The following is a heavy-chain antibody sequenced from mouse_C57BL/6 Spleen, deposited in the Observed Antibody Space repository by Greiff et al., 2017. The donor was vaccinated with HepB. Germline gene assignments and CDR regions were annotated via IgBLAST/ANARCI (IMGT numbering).Heavy chain of an antibody. Sequence: EVKLQESGPGLVKPSQSLSLTCSVTGYSITSGYYWNWIRQFPGNKLEWMGYISYDGSNNYNPSLKNRISITRDTSKNQFFLKLNSVTTEDTATYYCARDEGPYDGYFFMDYWGQGTSVTVSS. J-gene: IGHJ4*01. CDR2: ISYDGSN. D-gene: IGHD2-3*01. CDR3: ARDEGPYDGYFFMDY. CDR1: GYSITSGYY. V-gene: IGHV3-6*01.